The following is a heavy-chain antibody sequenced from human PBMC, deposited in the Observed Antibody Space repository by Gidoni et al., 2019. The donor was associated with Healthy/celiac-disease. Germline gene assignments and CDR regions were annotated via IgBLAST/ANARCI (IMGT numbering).Heavy chain of an antibody. Sequence: VLLVESVGGVVQPGRSLRLSFAASGVSFSSYGMHWVRQAPGKGLEWVAVISYDGSNKYYADSVKGRFTISRDNSKNTLYLQMNSLRAEDTAVYYCAKESTFGYDYYFDYWGQGTLVTVSS. CDR3: AKESTFGYDYYFDY. D-gene: IGHD5-12*01. V-gene: IGHV3-30*18. J-gene: IGHJ4*02. CDR1: GVSFSSYG. CDR2: ISYDGSNK.